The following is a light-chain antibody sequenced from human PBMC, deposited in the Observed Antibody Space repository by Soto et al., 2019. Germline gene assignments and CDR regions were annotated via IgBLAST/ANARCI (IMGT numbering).Light chain of an antibody. J-gene: IGKJ4*01. Sequence: EIVLTQSPVTLSLSPGERATLSCRASQSINNYLAWYQQKPGQAPRLLIYDASNRATGIPARFSGSGSGTDFTLTISSLEPEDFAVYYCQQRSNWPLTFGGGTKVEIK. CDR1: QSINNY. V-gene: IGKV3-11*01. CDR3: QQRSNWPLT. CDR2: DAS.